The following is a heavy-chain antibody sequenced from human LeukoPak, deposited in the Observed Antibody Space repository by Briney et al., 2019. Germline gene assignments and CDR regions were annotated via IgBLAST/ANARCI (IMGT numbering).Heavy chain of an antibody. Sequence: GGPLRLSCAASGFTFSSYEMNWVRQSPGKGLEWMSYISASGTITHYADSVEGRFTISRNNAKNSLYLQMNSLRAEDTAVYYCARDGTPMECSGWVYLDVWGKGTTVTISS. V-gene: IGHV3-48*03. D-gene: IGHD6-25*01. J-gene: IGHJ6*04. CDR2: ISASGTIT. CDR1: GFTFSSYE. CDR3: ARDGTPMECSGWVYLDV.